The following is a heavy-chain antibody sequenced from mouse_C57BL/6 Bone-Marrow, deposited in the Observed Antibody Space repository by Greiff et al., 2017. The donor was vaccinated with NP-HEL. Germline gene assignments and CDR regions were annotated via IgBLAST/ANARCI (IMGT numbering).Heavy chain of an antibody. CDR2: IDPENGDT. Sequence: EVQLQQSGAELVRPGASVKLSCTASGFNIKDDYMHWVKQRPEQGLEWIGWIDPENGDTEYASKFQGTATITADTSSNTAFLQLSSLTSEDTAVYYCTSGYDVYYWGQGTTLTVSS. V-gene: IGHV14-4*01. CDR3: TSGYDVYY. J-gene: IGHJ2*01. CDR1: GFNIKDDY. D-gene: IGHD2-3*01.